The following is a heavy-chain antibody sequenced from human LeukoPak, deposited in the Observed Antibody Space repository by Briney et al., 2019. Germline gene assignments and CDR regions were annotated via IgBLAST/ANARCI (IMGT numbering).Heavy chain of an antibody. CDR2: IYYSGST. J-gene: IGHJ5*02. CDR3: ASRSGYDSNNWFDP. D-gene: IGHD5-12*01. V-gene: IGHV4-59*01. CDR1: GGSISSYY. Sequence: KPAETLSLTCTFSGGSISSYYWSWIRQPPGKGLELIGYIYYSGSTNYNPSLKSRVTISVDTSKNQFSLKLSSVTAADTAVYYCASRSGYDSNNWFDPWGQGTLVTVSS.